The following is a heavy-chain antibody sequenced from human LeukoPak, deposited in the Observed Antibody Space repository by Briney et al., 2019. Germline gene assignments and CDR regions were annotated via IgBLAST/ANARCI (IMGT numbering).Heavy chain of an antibody. V-gene: IGHV4-4*07. Sequence: KASETLSLTCSVSGGSISGYYWSWIRQPAGKGLEWIGRIYTSGSTNYNPSLKSRVTMSVDTSKNQFSLNLRSVTAADTAVYYCARDATGNREFDYWGQGTLVTVSS. D-gene: IGHD1-1*01. CDR2: IYTSGST. J-gene: IGHJ4*02. CDR3: ARDATGNREFDY. CDR1: GGSISGYY.